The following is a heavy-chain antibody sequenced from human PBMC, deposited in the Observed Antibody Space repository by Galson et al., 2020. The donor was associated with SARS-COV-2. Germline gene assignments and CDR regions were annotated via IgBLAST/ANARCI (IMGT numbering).Heavy chain of an antibody. D-gene: IGHD3-10*01. CDR1: GFTFNSYA. V-gene: IGHV3-30*04. Sequence: QLGESLKISCEASGFTFNSYAMHWVRQAPGKGLEWVAIISYDGSKKFYADSVKGRFTISRDNSKDTLYLQLNSLRLEDTAMYFCSKGELRWFKECVGWWGRGA. J-gene: IGHJ4*02. CDR3: SKGELRWFKECVGW. CDR2: ISYDGSKK.